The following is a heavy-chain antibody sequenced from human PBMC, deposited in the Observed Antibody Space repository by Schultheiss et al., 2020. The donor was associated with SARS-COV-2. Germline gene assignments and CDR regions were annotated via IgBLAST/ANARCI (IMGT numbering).Heavy chain of an antibody. CDR2: ISGSGDTM. V-gene: IGHV3-23*01. Sequence: GGSLRLSCAASGFTFASYAMSWVRQAPGKGLEWVSAISGSGDTMYYADSVKGRFTISRDNSNNTMYLQMSSLRAEDTAVYYCAKDLTSAYYLFDFWGQGALVTVSS. D-gene: IGHD1-26*01. CDR1: GFTFASYA. J-gene: IGHJ4*02. CDR3: AKDLTSAYYLFDF.